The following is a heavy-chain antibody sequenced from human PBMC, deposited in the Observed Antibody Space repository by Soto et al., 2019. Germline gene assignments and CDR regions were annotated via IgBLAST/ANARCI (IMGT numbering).Heavy chain of an antibody. Sequence: QVQLVQSGAEVKKPGASVKVSCKASGYTFTGYDINWVRQATGQGLEWMGWMNPNSGNTGYAQKFQGGVTMTRNTSISTAYMELSSLRSEDTAVYYCARARGTVTTSDYWGQGTLVTVSS. V-gene: IGHV1-8*01. CDR3: ARARGTVTTSDY. J-gene: IGHJ4*02. D-gene: IGHD4-17*01. CDR2: MNPNSGNT. CDR1: GYTFTGYD.